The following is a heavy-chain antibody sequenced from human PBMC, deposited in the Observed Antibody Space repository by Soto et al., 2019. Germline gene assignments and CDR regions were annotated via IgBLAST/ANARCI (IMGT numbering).Heavy chain of an antibody. CDR3: ARWDLDW. J-gene: IGHJ4*02. V-gene: IGHV3-33*01. D-gene: IGHD1-26*01. Sequence: QVQLVESGGGVVQPGKSLRLSCAASGFTFSHHGIHWVRQAPGKGLEWVAVIWYDGSLKYYADSVQGRFIVSRDNSKNTVYLQMNSLRVEDTAVYYWARWDLDWWGQGTLVTVSS. CDR1: GFTFSHHG. CDR2: IWYDGSLK.